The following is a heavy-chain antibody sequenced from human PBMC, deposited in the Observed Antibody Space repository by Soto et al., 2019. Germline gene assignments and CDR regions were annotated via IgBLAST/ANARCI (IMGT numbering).Heavy chain of an antibody. CDR3: ARGKYQMLFGRYYYYYGMDI. V-gene: IGHV1-69*13. CDR1: ACTCSGYA. J-gene: IGHJ6*02. CDR2: IIPLFGTA. Sequence: SSVKVYGSASACTCSGYAISWVRQSPGQGREWMGGIIPLFGTANYAQKFQGRVTITADEYTSTAYIELSSLRSEDTAVYYRARGKYQMLFGRYYYYYGMDIWGEAITLT. D-gene: IGHD2-2*01.